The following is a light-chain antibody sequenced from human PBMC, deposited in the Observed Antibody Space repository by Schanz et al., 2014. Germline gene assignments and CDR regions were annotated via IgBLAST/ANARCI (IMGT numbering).Light chain of an antibody. CDR3: CSYPRFSTV. CDR2: DVN. J-gene: IGLJ3*02. Sequence: QSALTQPRSVSGSPGQSVTISCTGTSSDVGAYNDVSWYQQHPGKAPKLMIYDVNKRPSGVPDRFSGSKSGNTASLTISGLPPEDEAGFPCCSYPRFSTVFGGGTKLTVL. V-gene: IGLV2-11*01. CDR1: SSDVGAYND.